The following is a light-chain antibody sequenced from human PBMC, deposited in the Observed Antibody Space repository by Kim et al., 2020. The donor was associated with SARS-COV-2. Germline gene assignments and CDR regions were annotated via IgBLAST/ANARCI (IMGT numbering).Light chain of an antibody. J-gene: IGLJ2*01. CDR2: EAS. Sequence: GQSITISCTGSSSDVGTYNDVSWYQHHPGKVPKVLLYEASKRPSGISNRFSGSKSGNTASLTISGLQAEDEADYYCCSYAGSNTFVFGGGTQLTVL. CDR3: CSYAGSNTFV. V-gene: IGLV2-23*02. CDR1: SSDVGTYND.